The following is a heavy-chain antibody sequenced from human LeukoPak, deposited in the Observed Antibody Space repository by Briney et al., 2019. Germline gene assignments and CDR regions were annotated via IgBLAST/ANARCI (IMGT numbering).Heavy chain of an antibody. CDR3: ARVRGVTLSYHYCDY. CDR2: ISSSSSTI. V-gene: IGHV3-48*02. Sequence: GGSLRLSCAASGFTFSSYSMNWVRQAPGKGLEWVSYISSSSSTIYYADSVKGRFTISRDNAKNSLYLQMNSLRDEDTAVYYCARVRGVTLSYHYCDYWGQGTLVTVSS. J-gene: IGHJ4*02. D-gene: IGHD3-10*01. CDR1: GFTFSSYS.